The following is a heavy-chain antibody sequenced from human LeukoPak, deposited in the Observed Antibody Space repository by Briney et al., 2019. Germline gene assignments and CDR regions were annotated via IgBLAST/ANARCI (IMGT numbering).Heavy chain of an antibody. D-gene: IGHD3-3*01. Sequence: GGSLRLSCLTSGFTFSTNAMSWVRQAPGKGLEWISGISGSGASTYYADSVKGRFTISRDNSKNTLYLQMNSLRAEDTAVYYCAKASGGLTIGFGNYWGQGTLVTVSS. CDR3: AKASGGLTIGFGNY. V-gene: IGHV3-23*01. CDR2: ISGSGAST. J-gene: IGHJ4*02. CDR1: GFTFSTNA.